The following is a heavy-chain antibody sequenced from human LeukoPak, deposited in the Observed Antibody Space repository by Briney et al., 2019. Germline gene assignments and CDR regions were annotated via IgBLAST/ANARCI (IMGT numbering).Heavy chain of an antibody. J-gene: IGHJ4*02. D-gene: IGHD1-26*01. CDR3: ARDTGGSYGY. CDR1: GFTFEDYI. V-gene: IGHV3-9*01. Sequence: GRSLRLSCAGSGFTFEDYIMHWVRQVPGKGLEWVPGISWNSGRIGYADPVKGRFTISRDNAKNSLYLQMNSLRAEDTAVYYCARDTGGSYGYWGQGTLVTVSS. CDR2: ISWNSGRI.